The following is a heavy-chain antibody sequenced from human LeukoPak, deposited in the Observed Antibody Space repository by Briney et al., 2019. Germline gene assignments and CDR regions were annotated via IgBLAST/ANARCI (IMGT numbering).Heavy chain of an antibody. V-gene: IGHV1-8*01. CDR2: MNPNSGNT. CDR3: AREGSSSSCFDY. Sequence: ASVKVSCKASGYTFTSYGINWVRQATGQGLEWMGWMNPNSGNTGYAQKFQGRVTMTRNTSISTAYMELSSLRSEDTAVYYCAREGSSSSCFDYWGQGTLVTVSS. CDR1: GYTFTSYG. D-gene: IGHD6-6*01. J-gene: IGHJ4*02.